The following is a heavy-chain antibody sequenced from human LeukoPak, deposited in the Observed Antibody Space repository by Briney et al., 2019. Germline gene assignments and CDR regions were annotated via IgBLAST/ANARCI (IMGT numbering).Heavy chain of an antibody. J-gene: IGHJ3*02. V-gene: IGHV3-74*01. CDR2: INGEGSIV. CDR1: GFTFSSYW. CDR3: ARLPLYGDYGGVHDAFDI. Sequence: PGGSLRLSCAASGFTFSSYWMHWVRQGPGIGLVWVSRINGEGSIVNYADSVKGRFTISRDNAKNSLYLQMNSLRAEDTAVYYCARLPLYGDYGGVHDAFDIWGQGTMVTVSS. D-gene: IGHD4-17*01.